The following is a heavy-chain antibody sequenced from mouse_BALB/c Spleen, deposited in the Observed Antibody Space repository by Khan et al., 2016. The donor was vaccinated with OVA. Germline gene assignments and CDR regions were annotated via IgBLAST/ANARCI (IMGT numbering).Heavy chain of an antibody. CDR2: ISYSGST. CDR1: GYSITSDYA. D-gene: IGHD1-1*02. J-gene: IGHJ2*01. CDR3: ARGCVGSCDYGDC. Sequence: VQLKQSGPGLVKPSQSLSLTCTVTGYSITSDYAWNWIRQFPGNKLEWMGYISYSGSTSYNPSLKSRISITRDTSKNQFFLQLNSVTTEDTATXYCARGCVGSCDYGDCWGKETTSTISS. V-gene: IGHV3-2*02.